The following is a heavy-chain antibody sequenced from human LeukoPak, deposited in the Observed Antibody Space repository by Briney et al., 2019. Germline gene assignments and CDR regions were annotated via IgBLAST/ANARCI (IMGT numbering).Heavy chain of an antibody. CDR3: AKELAVNGPLDY. Sequence: GGSLRLSCAASGFTFDDYTTHWVRQAPGKGLEWVSGVSWNSVYIGYADSVKGRFTISRDNAKNSLYLQMNSLRAEDTALYYCAKELAVNGPLDYWGQGTLVTVSS. CDR1: GFTFDDYT. V-gene: IGHV3-9*01. CDR2: VSWNSVYI. J-gene: IGHJ4*02. D-gene: IGHD3-3*02.